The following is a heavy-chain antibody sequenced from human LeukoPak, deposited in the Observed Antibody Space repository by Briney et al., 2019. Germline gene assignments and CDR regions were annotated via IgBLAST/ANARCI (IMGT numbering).Heavy chain of an antibody. D-gene: IGHD6-19*01. CDR1: GFTFSSYW. CDR3: AKDIWSSGWNAFDI. CDR2: ISWNSGSI. V-gene: IGHV3-9*03. Sequence: QPGGSLRLSCAASGFTFSSYWMHWVRQAPGKGLEWVSGISWNSGSIGYADSVKGRFTISRDNAKNSLYLQMNSLRAEDMALYYCAKDIWSSGWNAFDIWGQGTMVTVSS. J-gene: IGHJ3*02.